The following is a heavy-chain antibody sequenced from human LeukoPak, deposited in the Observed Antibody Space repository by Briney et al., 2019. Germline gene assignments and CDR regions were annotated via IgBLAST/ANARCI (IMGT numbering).Heavy chain of an antibody. V-gene: IGHV7-4-1*02. J-gene: IGHJ4*02. Sequence: ASVKVSCKASGYTFTSYAMYWVRQAPGQGHEWMGWINTNTGDPTYAQGFTGRFVFSLDTSVSTAYLQISSLKAEDTAVYYCAFGQQLAFDYWGQGTLVTVSS. CDR1: GYTFTSYA. D-gene: IGHD6-13*01. CDR3: AFGQQLAFDY. CDR2: INTNTGDP.